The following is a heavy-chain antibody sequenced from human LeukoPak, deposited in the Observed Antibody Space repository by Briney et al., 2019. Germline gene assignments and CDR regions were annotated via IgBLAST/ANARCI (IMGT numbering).Heavy chain of an antibody. D-gene: IGHD5-18*01. Sequence: GASVKVSCKVSGYIFTELSMHWVRQAPGKGLEWMGGFDPEDGETIYAQKFQGRVTMTEDTFTDTAYMELSSLRSDDTAVYYCATKGLWLRGLGYWGQGTLVTVSS. V-gene: IGHV1-24*01. CDR1: GYIFTELS. CDR3: ATKGLWLRGLGY. J-gene: IGHJ4*02. CDR2: FDPEDGET.